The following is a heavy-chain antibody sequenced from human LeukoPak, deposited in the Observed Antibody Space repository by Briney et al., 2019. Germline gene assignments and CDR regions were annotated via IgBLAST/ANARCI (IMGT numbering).Heavy chain of an antibody. Sequence: PRGSLRLSCAASGFTVSSNYMSWVRQAPGKGLEWVSVIYSGGSTYYADSVKGRFTISRDNSKNTLYLQMNSLRAEDTAVYYCAREKGGYSYGYYYYYGMDVWGQGTTVTVSS. CDR1: GFTVSSNY. CDR3: AREKGGYSYGYYYYYGMDV. V-gene: IGHV3-53*01. J-gene: IGHJ6*02. CDR2: IYSGGST. D-gene: IGHD5-18*01.